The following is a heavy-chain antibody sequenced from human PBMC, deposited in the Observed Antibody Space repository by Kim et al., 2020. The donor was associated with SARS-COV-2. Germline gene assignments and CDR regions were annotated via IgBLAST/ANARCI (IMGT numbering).Heavy chain of an antibody. D-gene: IGHD6-19*01. Sequence: SETLSLTCTVSGGSISSSNDYWGWIRQPPGKGLEWIGSIYYTGTTYYNPSLKSRVTISVDTSKNQFSLKLSSGTAADTAVYYCARHDSGWYGVWFDPWGQGTLVTVSS. CDR3: ARHDSGWYGVWFDP. CDR2: IYYTGTT. V-gene: IGHV4-39*01. CDR1: GGSISSSNDY. J-gene: IGHJ5*02.